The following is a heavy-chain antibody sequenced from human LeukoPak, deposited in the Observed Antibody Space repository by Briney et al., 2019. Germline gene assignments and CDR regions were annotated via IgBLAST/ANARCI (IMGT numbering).Heavy chain of an antibody. D-gene: IGHD3-3*01. V-gene: IGHV4-59*08. CDR2: IYYSGST. CDR3: ARVRFLAYFDY. CDR1: GGSISSYY. Sequence: PSETLSLTCTVSGGSISSYYWSWIRQPPGKGLEWIGYIYYSGSTYYNPSLKSRVTISVDTSKNQFSLKLSSVTAADTAVYYCARVRFLAYFDYWGQGTLVTVSS. J-gene: IGHJ4*02.